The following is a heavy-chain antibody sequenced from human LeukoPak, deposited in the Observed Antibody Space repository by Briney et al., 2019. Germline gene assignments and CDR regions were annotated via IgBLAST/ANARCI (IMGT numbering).Heavy chain of an antibody. J-gene: IGHJ4*02. Sequence: PSETLSLTCAVYGGSFSGYYWSWIRQPPGKGLEWIGEINHSGSTNYNPSLKSRVTISVDTSKNQFSLKLSSVTAADTAVYYCASAVLYYYDSSGYYDYWGQGTLVTVSS. D-gene: IGHD3-22*01. CDR2: INHSGST. CDR1: GGSFSGYY. V-gene: IGHV4-34*01. CDR3: ASAVLYYYDSSGYYDY.